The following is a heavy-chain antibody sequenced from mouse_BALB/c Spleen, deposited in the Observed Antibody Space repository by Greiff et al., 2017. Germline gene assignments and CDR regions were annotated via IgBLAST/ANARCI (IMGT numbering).Heavy chain of an antibody. CDR2: ISSGGSYT. Sequence: EVQWVESGGGLVKPGGSLKLSCAASGFTFSSYTMSWVRQTPEKKQEWVATISSGGSYTYYPDSVKGRFTISRDNAKNTLYLQMSSLKSEDTAMYSCTEYEHFDYWGQGTTLTVSS. CDR1: GFTFSSYT. V-gene: IGHV5-6-4*01. J-gene: IGHJ2*01. D-gene: IGHD2-10*02. CDR3: TEYEHFDY.